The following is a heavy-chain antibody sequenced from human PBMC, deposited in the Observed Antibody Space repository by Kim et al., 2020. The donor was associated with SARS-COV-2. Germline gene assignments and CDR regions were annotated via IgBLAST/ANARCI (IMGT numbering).Heavy chain of an antibody. J-gene: IGHJ6*02. D-gene: IGHD2-2*01. Sequence: GGSLRLSCAASGFTFSSYAMHWVRQAPGKGLEWVAVISYDGSNKYYADSVKGRFTISRDNSKNTLYLQMNSLRAEDTAVYYCARAKDIVVVPAAPYGMDVWGQGTTVTVSS. CDR1: GFTFSSYA. CDR2: ISYDGSNK. CDR3: ARAKDIVVVPAAPYGMDV. V-gene: IGHV3-30*04.